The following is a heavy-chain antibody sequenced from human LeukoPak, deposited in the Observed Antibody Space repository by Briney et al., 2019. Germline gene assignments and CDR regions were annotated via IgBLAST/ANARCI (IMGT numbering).Heavy chain of an antibody. D-gene: IGHD4-17*01. CDR1: GFTFSSYW. Sequence: GGSLRLSCAASGFTFSSYWMSWVRQAPGKGLEWVANIKQDGSEKYYVDSVKGRFTISRDHSKSTLYLQMNSLRAEDTAIYYCAREGAVTTTLPIDYWGQGTLVTVSS. CDR2: IKQDGSEK. CDR3: AREGAVTTTLPIDY. V-gene: IGHV3-7*01. J-gene: IGHJ4*02.